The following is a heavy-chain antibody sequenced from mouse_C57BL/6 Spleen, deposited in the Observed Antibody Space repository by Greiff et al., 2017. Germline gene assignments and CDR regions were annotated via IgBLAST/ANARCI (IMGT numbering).Heavy chain of an antibody. CDR3: ARGITTVVGRNAMDY. V-gene: IGHV3-6*01. CDR1: GYSITSGHY. Sequence: ESGPGLVKPSQSLSLTCSVTGYSITSGHYWNWIRQFPGNKLEWMGYISYDGSNNYNPSLKNRISITRDTSKNQFFLKLNSVTTEDTATYYCARGITTVVGRNAMDYWGQGTSVTVSS. J-gene: IGHJ4*01. CDR2: ISYDGSN. D-gene: IGHD1-1*01.